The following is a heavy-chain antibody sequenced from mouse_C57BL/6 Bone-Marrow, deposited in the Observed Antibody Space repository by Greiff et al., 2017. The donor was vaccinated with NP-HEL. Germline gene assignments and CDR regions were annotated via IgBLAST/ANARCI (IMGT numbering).Heavy chain of an antibody. Sequence: VQLQQSGPELVKPGDSVKISCKASGYSFTGYFMNWVMQSHGKSLEWIGRINPYNGDTFYNQKFKGKATLTVDKSSSTAHMELRSLTSEDSAVYSCARGPTVVAHFDYWGQGTTLTVSS. CDR2: INPYNGDT. CDR1: GYSFTGYF. J-gene: IGHJ2*01. V-gene: IGHV1-20*01. D-gene: IGHD1-1*01. CDR3: ARGPTVVAHFDY.